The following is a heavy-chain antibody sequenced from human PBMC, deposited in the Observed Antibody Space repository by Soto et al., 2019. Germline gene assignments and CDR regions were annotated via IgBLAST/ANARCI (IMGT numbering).Heavy chain of an antibody. D-gene: IGHD6-19*01. Sequence: GGSLRLSCAASGFTFSSYAMSWVRQAQGKGLEWVSAISGSGGRTYYADSVKGRFTISRDNSKNTLYSEMNSLRAEDTAVYYCAKEIVGGSSGWYSGGVDYWGQGTLVTVSS. CDR3: AKEIVGGSSGWYSGGVDY. V-gene: IGHV3-23*01. J-gene: IGHJ4*02. CDR1: GFTFSSYA. CDR2: ISGSGGRT.